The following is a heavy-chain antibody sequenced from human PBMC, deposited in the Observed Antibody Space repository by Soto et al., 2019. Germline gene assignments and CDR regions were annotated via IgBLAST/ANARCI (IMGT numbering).Heavy chain of an antibody. D-gene: IGHD1-26*01. CDR2: VYYTGDT. J-gene: IGHJ6*02. V-gene: IGHV4-59*08. CDR1: SGPSSSHN. CDR3: VRQGIDYLHGLVDV. Sequence: QVQLQQSGPRLVKPSETLSLTCTVSSGPSSSHNWGWIRQSPGRGLEWIGYVYYTGDTSYNPALKSRATISADTSTNNVSLTLTSLTAADTAVYYCVRQGIDYLHGLVDVWGQGTTVSVSS.